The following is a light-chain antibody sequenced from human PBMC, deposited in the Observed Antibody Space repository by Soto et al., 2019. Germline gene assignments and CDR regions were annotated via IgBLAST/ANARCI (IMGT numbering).Light chain of an antibody. V-gene: IGKV3-15*01. J-gene: IGKJ2*01. CDR3: QQGHNWPLT. CDR1: QSISSE. Sequence: EIGMTQSPATLSVSPGERATLSCRASQSISSELTWYQQRPGQPPRLLIYGASTRATGVPARFTGSGSGSDFTLTISGLQSEDFAVYYCQQGHNWPLTFGQGTRLEI. CDR2: GAS.